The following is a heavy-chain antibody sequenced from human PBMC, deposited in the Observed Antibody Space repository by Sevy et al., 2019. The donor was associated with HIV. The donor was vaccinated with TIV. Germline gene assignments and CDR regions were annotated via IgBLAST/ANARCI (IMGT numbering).Heavy chain of an antibody. Sequence: SGPTLVNPTQTLTLTCTFSGFSLSTNGVGVGWIRQPPGKALECLALIYWDDDKHYSPSLKSRLTITKDTSKNQVVLTMTTMHPVDTATYYCARRDYGDYVDCFDPWGQGTLVTVSS. CDR2: IYWDDDK. CDR1: GFSLSTNGVG. J-gene: IGHJ5*02. V-gene: IGHV2-5*02. CDR3: ARRDYGDYVDCFDP. D-gene: IGHD4-17*01.